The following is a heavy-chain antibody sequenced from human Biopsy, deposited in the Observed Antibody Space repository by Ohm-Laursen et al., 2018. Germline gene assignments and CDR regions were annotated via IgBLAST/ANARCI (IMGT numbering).Heavy chain of an antibody. J-gene: IGHJ3*02. CDR1: GGAMTGYE. CDR3: GRREVVITHDAFDT. V-gene: IGHV4-59*08. D-gene: IGHD3-22*01. CDR2: VYYSGST. Sequence: SETLSLTCSVSGGAMTGYEWSWIRQPPGKGLEWIGDVYYSGSTNRNPSLKSLVTILLDTSKNQFSLKLNSVTAADTAVYYCGRREVVITHDAFDTWGQGTMVTVSS.